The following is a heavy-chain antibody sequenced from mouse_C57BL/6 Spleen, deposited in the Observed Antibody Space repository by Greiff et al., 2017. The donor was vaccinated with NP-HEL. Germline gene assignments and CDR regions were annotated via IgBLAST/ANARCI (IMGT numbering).Heavy chain of an antibody. Sequence: EVKLVESGEGLVKPGGSLKLSCAASGFTFSSYAMSWVRQTPEKRLEWVAYISSGGDYIYYADTVKGRFTISRDNARNTLYLQMSSLKSEDTAMYYCTRSDYYGDYFDYWGQGTTLTVSS. CDR3: TRSDYYGDYFDY. V-gene: IGHV5-9-1*02. CDR2: ISSGGDYI. J-gene: IGHJ2*01. D-gene: IGHD1-1*01. CDR1: GFTFSSYA.